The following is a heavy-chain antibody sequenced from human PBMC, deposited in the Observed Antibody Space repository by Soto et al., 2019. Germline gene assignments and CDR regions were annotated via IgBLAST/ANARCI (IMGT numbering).Heavy chain of an antibody. V-gene: IGHV3-21*01. Sequence: GGSLRLSFTVSGFAFNKYGINWVRQAPGQGLEWVSSISKSDYTYYSDSVKGRFTISRDNAKNSVSLQMNTLRVEDTAVYYCAREDSIIIPAVSDFWGQGTLVTVSS. D-gene: IGHD2-2*01. CDR2: ISKSDYT. J-gene: IGHJ4*02. CDR1: GFAFNKYG. CDR3: AREDSIIIPAVSDF.